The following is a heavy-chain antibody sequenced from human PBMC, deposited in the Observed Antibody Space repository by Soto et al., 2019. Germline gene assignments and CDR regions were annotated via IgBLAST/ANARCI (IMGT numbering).Heavy chain of an antibody. CDR2: IYHTGNA. D-gene: IGHD3-22*01. CDR3: ARDYFDSSDYTTNWFDP. V-gene: IGHV4-39*01. CDR1: GDSISNSRFY. Sequence: SETLSLTCSVSGDSISNSRFYWAWIRQPPGEGLEWIGSIYHTGNAYYNPSLKSRVTIFVDTSKNQFSLKLTSVTAADTALYFCARDYFDSSDYTTNWFDPWGQGTLVTVSS. J-gene: IGHJ5*02.